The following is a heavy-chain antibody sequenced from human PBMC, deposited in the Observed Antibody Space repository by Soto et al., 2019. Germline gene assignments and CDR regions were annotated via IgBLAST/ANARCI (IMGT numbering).Heavy chain of an antibody. J-gene: IGHJ6*02. CDR2: ISWNSGSI. V-gene: IGHV3-9*01. D-gene: IGHD3-10*01. CDR3: AKEPGRGFYYGMDV. Sequence: EAQLVESGGGLVQPGRSLRLSCAASGFTFDDYAMHWVRQAPGKGLEWVSGISWNSGSIGYADSVKGRFTISRDNAKNSLYLQMNSLRAEDTALYYCAKEPGRGFYYGMDVWGQGTTVTVSS. CDR1: GFTFDDYA.